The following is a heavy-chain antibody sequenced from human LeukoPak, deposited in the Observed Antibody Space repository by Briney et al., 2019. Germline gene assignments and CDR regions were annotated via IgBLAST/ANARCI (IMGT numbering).Heavy chain of an antibody. J-gene: IGHJ4*02. D-gene: IGHD4-23*01. CDR2: IKQDGSEK. CDR1: GFTFSDYW. V-gene: IGHV3-7*01. Sequence: GGPLRLPCAASGFTFSDYWMSWVRQAPGKGLECVANIKQDGSEKYYVDSVKGRFTISRDNAKNSLYLQMNSLRAEDTAVYYCGRIKITTVANFWDYWGQGTLVTVSS. CDR3: GRIKITTVANFWDY.